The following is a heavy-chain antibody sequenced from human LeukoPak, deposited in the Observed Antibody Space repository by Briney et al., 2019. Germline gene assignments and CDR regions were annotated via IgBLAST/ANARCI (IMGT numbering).Heavy chain of an antibody. J-gene: IGHJ3*02. V-gene: IGHV3-7*01. CDR3: ASGSSSSTKEVRKVYDAGAFDI. Sequence: GGSLRLSCAASGFTFSSYWMSWVRQAPGKGLEWVANINQDGSEKYYVDSVKGRFTISRDNAKNSLYLQMNSLRAEDTAVYYCASGSSSSTKEVRKVYDAGAFDIWGQGTMVTVSS. D-gene: IGHD5/OR15-5a*01. CDR2: INQDGSEK. CDR1: GFTFSSYW.